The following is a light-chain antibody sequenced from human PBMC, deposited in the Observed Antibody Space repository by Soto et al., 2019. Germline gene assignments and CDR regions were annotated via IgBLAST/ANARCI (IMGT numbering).Light chain of an antibody. J-gene: IGKJ2*01. Sequence: EIVMTQSPATLSVSPGEGATLSCRASQSVSHNLAWYQQKPGQAPRLLIYGASTRATGIPTRFSGSGSGTEFTLTISSMQSEDFAVYYCEQYNSWPPLYTFGQGTDLGIK. CDR3: EQYNSWPPLYT. V-gene: IGKV3-15*01. CDR1: QSVSHN. CDR2: GAS.